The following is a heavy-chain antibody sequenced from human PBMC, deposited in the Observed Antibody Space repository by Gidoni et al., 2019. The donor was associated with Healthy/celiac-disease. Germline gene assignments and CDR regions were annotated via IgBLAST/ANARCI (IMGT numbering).Heavy chain of an antibody. Sequence: QVQLQQWGAGLLKPSETLSLTCAVYGGSFSGYYWSWIRQPPGKGLEWIGEINHSGSTNYNPSLKSRVTISVDTSKNQFSLKLSSVTAADTAVYYCARSSTVRVLLYYFDYWGQGTLVTVSS. CDR3: ARSSTVRVLLYYFDY. CDR2: INHSGST. CDR1: GGSFSGYY. J-gene: IGHJ4*02. D-gene: IGHD4-17*01. V-gene: IGHV4-34*01.